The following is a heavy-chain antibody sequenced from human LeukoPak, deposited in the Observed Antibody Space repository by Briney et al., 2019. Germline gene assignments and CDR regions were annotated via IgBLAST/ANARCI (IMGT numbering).Heavy chain of an antibody. CDR1: GYTFKGYY. V-gene: IGHV1-2*02. D-gene: IGHD2-2*01. CDR2: INPNSGGT. CDR3: ARGGNIVVVPATFTHDY. Sequence: ASVKVSCKASGYTFKGYYMHWVRQAPGQGLEWMGWINPNSGGTNYAQKFQGRVTITRDTSISTAYMELSRLKSDDTAVYYCARGGNIVVVPATFTHDYWGQGTLVTVSS. J-gene: IGHJ4*02.